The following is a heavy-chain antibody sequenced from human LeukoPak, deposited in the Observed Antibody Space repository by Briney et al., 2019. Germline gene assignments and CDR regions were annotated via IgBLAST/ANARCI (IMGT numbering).Heavy chain of an antibody. CDR3: ARGDYVWGSNPVDY. D-gene: IGHD3-16*02. CDR1: GYTFTSYG. Sequence: ASVKVSYRAFGYTFTSYGITWVRQAPGQGLEWMGWISTYNGNIEYTQKFQGRVTLTADTSTTTVYMELRSLISDDTAVYYCARGDYVWGSNPVDYWGQGTLVIVSA. J-gene: IGHJ4*01. V-gene: IGHV1-18*01. CDR2: ISTYNGNI.